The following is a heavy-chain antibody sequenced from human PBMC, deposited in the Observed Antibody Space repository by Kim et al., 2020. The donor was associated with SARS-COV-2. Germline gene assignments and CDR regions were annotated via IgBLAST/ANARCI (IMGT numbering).Heavy chain of an antibody. D-gene: IGHD3-9*01. Sequence: GRFTISRDNSKDTLYLQINSLRAEDTAVYYCAKSLSRLRFFCWLLSPFDYWGQGTLVTGSS. V-gene: IGHV3-23*03. J-gene: IGHJ4*02. CDR3: AKSLSRLRFFCWLLSPFDY.